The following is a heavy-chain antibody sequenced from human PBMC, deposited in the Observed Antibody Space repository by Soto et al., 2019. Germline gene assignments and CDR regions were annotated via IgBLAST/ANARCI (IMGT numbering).Heavy chain of an antibody. D-gene: IGHD2-2*01. V-gene: IGHV3-64D*06. J-gene: IGHJ6*02. CDR1: GFTFSSCA. CDR2: ISSNGAGT. CDR3: VKDRRSTRRAMDV. Sequence: GVSLRLSFSASGFTFSSCAMHWVRQAAGKGLEYVSGISSNGAGTYYAESVKDRFTISRDNSRNTLFLQVNSLTGEDTAVYYCVKDRRSTRRAMDVWGQGT.